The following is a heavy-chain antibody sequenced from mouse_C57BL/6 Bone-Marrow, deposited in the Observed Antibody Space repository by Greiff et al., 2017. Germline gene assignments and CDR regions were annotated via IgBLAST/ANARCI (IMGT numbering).Heavy chain of an antibody. CDR1: GYTFTSYW. V-gene: IGHV1-64*01. D-gene: IGHD1-1*01. CDR2: IHPNSGST. Sequence: QVQLQQPGAELVKPGASVKLSCKASGYTFTSYWMHWVKQRPGPGLEWIGMIHPNSGSTNYNEKFKSKATLTVDKSSSTAYMQLSSRTSEDSAVYYCARDPTYYYGSSPVAYWGQGTLVTVSA. J-gene: IGHJ3*01. CDR3: ARDPTYYYGSSPVAY.